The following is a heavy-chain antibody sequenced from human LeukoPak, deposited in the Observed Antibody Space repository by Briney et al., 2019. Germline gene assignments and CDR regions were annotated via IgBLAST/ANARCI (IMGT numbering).Heavy chain of an antibody. CDR1: GFTFSTFA. CDR2: IFPSGGEI. J-gene: IGHJ4*02. Sequence: GGSLRLFCAASGFTFSTFAMIWVRQPPGKGLEWVSSIFPSGGEIHYADSVRGRFTISRDNSKSTLSLQMNSLRAEDTAIYYCAKDTPGEGGQGTLVTVSS. CDR3: AKDTPGE. V-gene: IGHV3-23*01. D-gene: IGHD3-10*01.